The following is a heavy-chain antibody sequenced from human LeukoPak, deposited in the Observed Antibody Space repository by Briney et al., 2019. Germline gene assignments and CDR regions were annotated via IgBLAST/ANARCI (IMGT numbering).Heavy chain of an antibody. CDR3: ARGGGLDV. J-gene: IGHJ6*02. CDR1: GFTFSRDS. V-gene: IGHV3-7*03. CDR2: INHNGNVN. D-gene: IGHD3-16*01. Sequence: GGSLRLSCAASGFTFSRDSMNWVRQVPGKGLEWVASINHNGNVNYYVDSVKGRFTISRDNAKNSLYLQMSNLRAEDTAVYFCARGGGLDVWGQGATVTVSS.